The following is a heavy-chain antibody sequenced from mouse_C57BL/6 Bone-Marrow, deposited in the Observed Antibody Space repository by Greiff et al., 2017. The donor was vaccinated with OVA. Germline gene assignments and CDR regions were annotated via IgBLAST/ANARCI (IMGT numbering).Heavy chain of an antibody. J-gene: IGHJ1*03. CDR3: ARAGYWYFDV. CDR1: GFTFSDYG. V-gene: IGHV5-17*01. CDR2: ISSGSSTI. Sequence: EVQGVESGGGLVKPGGSLKLSCAASGFTFSDYGMHWVRQAPEKGLEWVAYISSGSSTIYYADTVKGRFPISRDNAKNTLFLQMTSLRSEDTAMYYCARAGYWYFDVWGTGTTVTVSS.